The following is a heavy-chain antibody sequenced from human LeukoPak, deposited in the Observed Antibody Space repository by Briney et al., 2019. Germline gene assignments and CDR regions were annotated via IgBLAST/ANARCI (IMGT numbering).Heavy chain of an antibody. J-gene: IGHJ4*02. V-gene: IGHV4-31*03. D-gene: IGHD3-10*01. CDR1: GGSISSGGHY. CDR2: IYYSGST. CDR3: ARQSYGSGSYMFDY. Sequence: PSETLSLTCTVSGGSISSGGHYWSWICQHPGKGLEWIGYIYYSGSTDYNPSLKSRVTISVDTSKNQFSLKLNSVTAADTAVYYCARQSYGSGSYMFDYWGQGTLVTVSS.